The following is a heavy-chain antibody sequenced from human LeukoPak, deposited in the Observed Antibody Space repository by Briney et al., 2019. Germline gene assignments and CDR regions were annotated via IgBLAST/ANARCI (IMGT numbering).Heavy chain of an antibody. V-gene: IGHV4-4*07. J-gene: IGHJ6*02. CDR1: GGSISSYY. CDR3: ARDDYYDSSGYYPYYYYYGMDV. CDR2: IYTSGST. Sequence: SETLSLTCTVSGGSISSYYWSWIRQPPGKGLEWIGRIYTSGSTNYNPSLKSRVTMSVDTSKNQFSLKLSSVTAADTAVYYCARDDYYDSSGYYPYYYYYGMDVWGQGTTVTVSS. D-gene: IGHD3-22*01.